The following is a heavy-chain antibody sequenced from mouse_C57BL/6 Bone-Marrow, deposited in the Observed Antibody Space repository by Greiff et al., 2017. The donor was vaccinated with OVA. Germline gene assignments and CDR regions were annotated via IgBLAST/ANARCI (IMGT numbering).Heavy chain of an antibody. J-gene: IGHJ4*01. Sequence: QVQLQQPGAELVKPGASVKMSCKASGYTFTSYWITWVKQRPGQGLEWIGDIYPGSGSTNYNEKFKSKATLTVDTSSSTAYMQLSSLTSEDSAVYYCAKVYYGSSYGYYAMDYWGQGTSVTVSS. D-gene: IGHD1-1*01. CDR2: IYPGSGST. CDR3: AKVYYGSSYGYYAMDY. V-gene: IGHV1-55*01. CDR1: GYTFTSYW.